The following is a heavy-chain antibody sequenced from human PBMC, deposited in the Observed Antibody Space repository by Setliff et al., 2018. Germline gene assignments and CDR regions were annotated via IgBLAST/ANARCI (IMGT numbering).Heavy chain of an antibody. J-gene: IGHJ4*02. CDR1: GFTFSSYE. D-gene: IGHD3-9*01. V-gene: IGHV3-48*03. CDR3: ACPDILTGLYDY. CDR2: ISSSGSTI. Sequence: GASLRLSCAASGFTFSSYEMNWVRQAPGKGLEWVSYISSSGSTIYYADSVKGRFTISRDNAKNSLYLQMNSLRAEDTAVYYCACPDILTGLYDYWGQGTLVTVSS.